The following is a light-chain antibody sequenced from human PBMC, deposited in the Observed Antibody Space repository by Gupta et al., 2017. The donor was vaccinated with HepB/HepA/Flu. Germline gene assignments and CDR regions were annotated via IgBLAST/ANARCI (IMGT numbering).Light chain of an antibody. CDR2: GDS. CDR1: SSNIGAGYD. CDR3: QSYDSSLRGYVV. J-gene: IGLJ2*01. V-gene: IGLV1-40*01. Sequence: QSVLTQPPSVSGAPGQRVTISSTGRSSNIGAGYDVPWYQQLPGTAPKLPIYGDSNRPAGVPDRFSGAKSGPSASLAITGLQAEDEADYYCQSYDSSLRGYVVFGGGTKVTVL.